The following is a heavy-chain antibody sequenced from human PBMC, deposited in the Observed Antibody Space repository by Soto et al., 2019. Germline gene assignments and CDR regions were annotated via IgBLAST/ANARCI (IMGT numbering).Heavy chain of an antibody. V-gene: IGHV3-23*01. CDR3: AKVPPGMDSSGWPNDY. CDR2: ISGSGGST. J-gene: IGHJ4*02. D-gene: IGHD6-19*01. Sequence: HPGGSLRLSCAASGFTFSSYAMSWVRQAPGKGLEWVSAISGSGGSTYYADSVKGRFTISRDNSKNTLYLQMNSLRAEDTAVYYCAKVPPGMDSSGWPNDYWGQGTLVTVSS. CDR1: GFTFSSYA.